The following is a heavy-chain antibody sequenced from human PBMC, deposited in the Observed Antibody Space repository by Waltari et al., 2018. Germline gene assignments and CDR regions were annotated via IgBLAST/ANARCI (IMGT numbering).Heavy chain of an antibody. D-gene: IGHD3-9*01. Sequence: QVQLQQWGAGLLKPSETLSLTCAVYGGSFSGYYWSWIRQPPGKGLEWIGEINHSGSTNYNPSLKGRVTISVDTSKNHFSLKLSSVTAADTAVYYCARESLNYDILTGPPRGASGVDYWGQGTLVTVSS. CDR1: GGSFSGYY. V-gene: IGHV4-34*01. J-gene: IGHJ4*02. CDR3: ARESLNYDILTGPPRGASGVDY. CDR2: INHSGST.